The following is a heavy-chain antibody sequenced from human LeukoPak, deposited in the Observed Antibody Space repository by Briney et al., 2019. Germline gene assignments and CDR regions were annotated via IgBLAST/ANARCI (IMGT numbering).Heavy chain of an antibody. J-gene: IGHJ4*02. CDR3: ARDRGWNGDPYFDY. V-gene: IGHV3-21*01. CDR2: ISSSSSYI. CDR1: GFTFSSYS. Sequence: GGSLRLSCAASGFTFSSYSMNWVRQAPGKGLEWVSSISSSSSYIYYADSVKGRFTISRDNAKNSLYLQMNSLRAEDTAVYYCARDRGWNGDPYFDYWGQGTLVTVSS. D-gene: IGHD1-1*01.